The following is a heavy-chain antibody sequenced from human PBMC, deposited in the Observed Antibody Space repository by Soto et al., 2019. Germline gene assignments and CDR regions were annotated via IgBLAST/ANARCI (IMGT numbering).Heavy chain of an antibody. CDR3: VREYGGGGYCSGGSCYGMDV. J-gene: IGHJ6*02. Sequence: QVQLQESGPGLVKPSETLSLTCIVSGASISGYYWSWVRQPAGKGLEWIGRFYTSGSANTNYNPSLKIRVTMSVVTSKNHFSLKMTSVPAADTAVYYCVREYGGGGYCSGGSCYGMDVWGQGTTVTVSS. CDR2: FYTSGSANT. D-gene: IGHD2-15*01. CDR1: GASISGYY. V-gene: IGHV4-4*07.